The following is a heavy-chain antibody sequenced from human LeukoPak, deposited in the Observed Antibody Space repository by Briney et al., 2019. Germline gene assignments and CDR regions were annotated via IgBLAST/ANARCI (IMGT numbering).Heavy chain of an antibody. CDR1: GGSFTGYS. D-gene: IGHD3-10*01. Sequence: PSETLSLTCAVSGGSFTGYSWSWIRQPPGKGLEWIGEVDQSGSTNYNPSLTSRITISIDTSKNQFSLRLSSVTAADTAVYYCERQASGSSWLRVWFDRWGRGTLVTVSS. J-gene: IGHJ5*02. CDR3: ERQASGSSWLRVWFDR. V-gene: IGHV4-34*01. CDR2: VDQSGST.